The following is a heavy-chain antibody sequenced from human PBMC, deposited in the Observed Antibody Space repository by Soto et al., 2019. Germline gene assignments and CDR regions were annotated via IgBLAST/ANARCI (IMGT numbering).Heavy chain of an antibody. CDR1: GGSISSTNW. V-gene: IGHV4-4*02. Sequence: TSETLSLTCAVSGGSISSTNWWSRVRQPPGKGLEWIGEIYHSGSTNYNPSLKSRVTISVDTSKNQFSLKLSSVTAADTAVYYCPRHGGSYYYYFDYWGQGTLVTVSS. D-gene: IGHD1-26*01. CDR2: IYHSGST. CDR3: PRHGGSYYYYFDY. J-gene: IGHJ4*02.